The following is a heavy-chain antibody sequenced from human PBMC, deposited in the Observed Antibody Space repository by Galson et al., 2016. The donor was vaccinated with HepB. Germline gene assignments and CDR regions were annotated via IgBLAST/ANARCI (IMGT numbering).Heavy chain of an antibody. J-gene: IGHJ4*02. D-gene: IGHD5-18*01. CDR3: ARSACGYSYICEADY. CDR1: GYTFTSYD. CDR2: MNPNSGFT. V-gene: IGHV1-8*01. Sequence: SVKVSCKASGYTFTSYDINWVRQATGQGLEWMGWMNPNSGFTGYAQKFQGRVTMTRNTSTGTAYMEVSSLRSEDTAVYYCARSACGYSYICEADYWGQGTLVTVSS.